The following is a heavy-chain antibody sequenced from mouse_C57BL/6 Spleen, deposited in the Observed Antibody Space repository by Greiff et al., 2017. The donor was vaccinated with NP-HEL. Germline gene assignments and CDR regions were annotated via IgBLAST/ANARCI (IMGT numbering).Heavy chain of an antibody. CDR3: ARCGNLFDY. CDR2: ISYDGSN. Sequence: DVQLQESGPGLVKPSQSLSLTCSVTGYSITSGYYWNWIRQFPGNKLEWMGYISYDGSNNYNPSLKNRISITRDTSKNQFFLKLNSVTTEDTATYYCARCGNLFDYWGQGTTLTVSS. D-gene: IGHD2-1*01. CDR1: GYSITSGYY. V-gene: IGHV3-6*01. J-gene: IGHJ2*01.